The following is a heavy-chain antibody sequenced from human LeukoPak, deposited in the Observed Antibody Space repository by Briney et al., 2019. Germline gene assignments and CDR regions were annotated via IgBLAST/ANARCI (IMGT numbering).Heavy chain of an antibody. J-gene: IGHJ4*02. D-gene: IGHD2-2*01. V-gene: IGHV3-74*01. CDR2: ISSDGSST. Sequence: GGSLRLSCAASRFTFSIYWVHWVRQLPGRGLVWVARISSDGSSTSHTDSVKGRFTISRDNAKNTVYLQMNSLRAEDTAVYYCAGVYCSRTSCWRGYDYWGQGTLVTVSS. CDR3: AGVYCSRTSCWRGYDY. CDR1: RFTFSIYW.